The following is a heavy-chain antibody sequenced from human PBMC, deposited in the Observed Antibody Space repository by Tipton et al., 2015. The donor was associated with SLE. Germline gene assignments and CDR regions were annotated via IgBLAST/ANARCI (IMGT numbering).Heavy chain of an antibody. D-gene: IGHD1-1*01. V-gene: IGHV1-18*01. CDR2: INPYTGNT. J-gene: IGHJ3*02. CDR1: GHTFTSYA. Sequence: QLVQSGTEIKKPGASVKVSCKASGHTFTSYAISWVRQAPGQGLEWMGWINPYTGNTDYAQKVQGRVTMTTDTSRSTAYLDLRSLRPDDTAVYYCAERYDTFEIWGQGTMVSVSS. CDR3: AERYDTFEI.